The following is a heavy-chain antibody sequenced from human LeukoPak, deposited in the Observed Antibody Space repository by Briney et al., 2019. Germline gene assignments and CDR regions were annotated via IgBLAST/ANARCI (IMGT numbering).Heavy chain of an antibody. Sequence: SETLSLTCTVSGGSISSYYWSWIRQPPGKGLEWIGYIYYSGTTNYNPSLKSRVTTSVATSKNQFSLNLSPVTAADTAVYYCARGGGGEYSSGWYDYWGQGTLVTVSS. D-gene: IGHD6-19*01. V-gene: IGHV4-59*01. CDR2: IYYSGTT. CDR3: ARGGGGEYSSGWYDY. J-gene: IGHJ4*02. CDR1: GGSISSYY.